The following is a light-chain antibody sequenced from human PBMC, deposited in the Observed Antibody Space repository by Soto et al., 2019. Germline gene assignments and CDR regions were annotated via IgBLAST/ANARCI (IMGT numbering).Light chain of an antibody. CDR1: QSVRGSY. J-gene: IGKJ2*01. CDR3: QQYDSSPLYT. CDR2: GAS. V-gene: IGKV3-20*01. Sequence: DIVLTQSPGTLSLSPGERATLSCRASQSVRGSYLAWYQQKPGQAPRLLIYGASRRATGIPDRFSGSVSGTDFTLTISRLEPEDCAVYYGQQYDSSPLYTFGQGTKLEIK.